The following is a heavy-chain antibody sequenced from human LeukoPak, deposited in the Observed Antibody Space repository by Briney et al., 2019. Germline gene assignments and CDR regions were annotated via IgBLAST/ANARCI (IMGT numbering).Heavy chain of an antibody. V-gene: IGHV3-30*02. CDR2: IRYDGSNK. CDR3: AEDPNYKLIGIDY. CDR1: GFTFSSYG. D-gene: IGHD3-10*01. Sequence: GGSLRLSCAASGFTFSSYGIHCVRQAPGKGLEWVAFIRYDGSNKYYADSVKGRFTISRDNSKNTLNLQMNSLRAEDTAVYYCAEDPNYKLIGIDYWGQGTLVTVSS. J-gene: IGHJ4*02.